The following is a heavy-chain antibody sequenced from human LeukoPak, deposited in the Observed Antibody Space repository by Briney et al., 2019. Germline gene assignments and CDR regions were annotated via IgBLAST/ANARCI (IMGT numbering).Heavy chain of an antibody. J-gene: IGHJ3*02. CDR2: INHSGST. CDR3: ARTNPHYYGSGSYFDI. V-gene: IGHV4-34*01. Sequence: SETLSLTCAVYGGSFSGYYWSWIRQPPGKGLEWIGEINHSGSTNYNPSLKSRVTISVDTSKNQFSLKLSSVTAADTAVYYCARTNPHYYGSGSYFDIWGQGTMVTVSS. CDR1: GGSFSGYY. D-gene: IGHD3-10*01.